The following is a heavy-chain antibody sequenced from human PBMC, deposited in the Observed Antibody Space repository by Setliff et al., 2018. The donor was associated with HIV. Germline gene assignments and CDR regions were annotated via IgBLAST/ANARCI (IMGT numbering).Heavy chain of an antibody. Sequence: PSETLSLTCTVSGGSISSGDYYWSWIRQPPGKGLEGIGYIYYSGSTYYNPSLKSRVTISVDTSKNQFSLKLSSVTAADTAVYYCARGXGNSWSGYVNWGQGTLVTVSS. D-gene: IGHD3-3*01. J-gene: IGHJ4*02. CDR3: ARGXGNSWSGYVN. V-gene: IGHV4-30-4*08. CDR1: GGSISSGDYY. CDR2: IYYSGST.